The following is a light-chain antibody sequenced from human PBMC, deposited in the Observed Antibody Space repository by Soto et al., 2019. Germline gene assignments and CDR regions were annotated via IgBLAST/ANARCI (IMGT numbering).Light chain of an antibody. J-gene: IGKJ1*01. CDR3: QQYGTSGA. CDR1: QSVGSNY. V-gene: IGKV3-20*01. CDR2: GAS. Sequence: EIVLTQSPGTLSLSPGEGATLSCRASQSVGSNYLAWYQQRPGQAPRLLIYGASSRATGIPDRFSGSGSGTDFTLTISRLEPEDFAVYYCQQYGTSGAFGQGTKVDIK.